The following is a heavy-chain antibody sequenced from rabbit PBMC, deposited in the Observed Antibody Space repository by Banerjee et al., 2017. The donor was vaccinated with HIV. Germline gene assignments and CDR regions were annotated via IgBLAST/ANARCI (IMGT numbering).Heavy chain of an antibody. Sequence: QEQLEESGGDLVKPEGSLTLTCTASGFSFSSNDWICWVRQAPGKGLEWIACIVIGSGSTYYASWAKGRFTISKSTTVTLQMTSLTAADTATYFCARGGWNGYALWGPGTLVTVS. CDR1: GFSFSSNDW. J-gene: IGHJ4*01. V-gene: IGHV1S45*01. CDR2: IVIGSGST. CDR3: ARGGWNGYAL. D-gene: IGHD4-1*01.